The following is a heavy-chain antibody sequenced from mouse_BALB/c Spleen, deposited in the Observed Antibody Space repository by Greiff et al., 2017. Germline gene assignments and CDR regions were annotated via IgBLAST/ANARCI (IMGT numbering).Heavy chain of an antibody. CDR2: IYPGSGNT. CDR1: GYTFTDYY. CDR3: ARGRGFDY. J-gene: IGHJ2*01. V-gene: IGHV1-77*01. Sequence: QVQLQQSGAELARPGASVKLSCKASGYTFTDYYINWVKQRTGQGLEWIGEIYPGSGNTYYNEKFKGKATLTADKSSSTAYMQLSSLTSEDSAFYFCARGRGFDYWGQGTTLTVSS.